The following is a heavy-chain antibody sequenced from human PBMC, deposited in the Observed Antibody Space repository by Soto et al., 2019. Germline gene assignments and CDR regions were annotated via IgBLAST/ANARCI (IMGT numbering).Heavy chain of an antibody. V-gene: IGHV1-2*02. D-gene: IGHD3-3*01. CDR1: GYTFTGYY. J-gene: IGHJ4*02. CDR3: ARAPPLDFWSGYHYYFDY. Sequence: QVQLVQSGAEVKKPGASVKVSCKASGYTFTGYYMHWVRQAPGQGLEWMGWINPNSGGTNYAQKFQGRVTMTRDTSISTAYMELSRLRSDDTAVYYCARAPPLDFWSGYHYYFDYWGQGTLVTVSS. CDR2: INPNSGGT.